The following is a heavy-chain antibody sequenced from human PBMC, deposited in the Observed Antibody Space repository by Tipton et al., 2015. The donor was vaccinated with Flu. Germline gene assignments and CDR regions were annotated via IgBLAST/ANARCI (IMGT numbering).Heavy chain of an antibody. J-gene: IGHJ4*02. CDR3: ARTRGGYCTSSSCYADYFDY. CDR2: INQGGSEK. Sequence: SLRLSCAASGFTFSTYWMGWVRQAPGKGLEWVANINQGGSEKYYVDSVKGRFTISRDSAKNSLHLQMNSLRAEDTAVYYCARTRGGYCTSSSCYADYFDYWGQGTLVTVSS. D-gene: IGHD2-2*01. V-gene: IGHV3-7*01. CDR1: GFTFSTYW.